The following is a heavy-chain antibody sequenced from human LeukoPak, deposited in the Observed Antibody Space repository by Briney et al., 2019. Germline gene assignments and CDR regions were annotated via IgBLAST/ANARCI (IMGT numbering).Heavy chain of an antibody. J-gene: IGHJ4*02. Sequence: PSETLSLTCTVSGGSMSTYYWSWIRQPPGKGLEWVSDIYSGGSTYYADSVKGRFTISRDNSKNTLYLQMNSLRAENTAVYYCTRGGGGSFPHYWGQGTLVSVSS. CDR1: GGSMSTYY. CDR2: IYSGGST. V-gene: IGHV3-53*01. D-gene: IGHD2-21*01. CDR3: TRGGGGSFPHY.